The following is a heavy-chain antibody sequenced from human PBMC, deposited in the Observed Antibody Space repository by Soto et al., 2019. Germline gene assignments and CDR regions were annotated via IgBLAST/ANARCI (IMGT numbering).Heavy chain of an antibody. CDR2: TYYRSKWYN. Sequence: SQTLSLTCAISGDSVSSNSAAWNWIRQSPSRGLEWLGRTYYRSKWYNDYAVSVKSRITINPDTSKNQFSLQLNSVTPEDTAVYYCAKKDSDYYDNSGYSDGMDVWGQGTTVTVSS. D-gene: IGHD3-22*01. CDR1: GDSVSSNSAA. CDR3: AKKDSDYYDNSGYSDGMDV. V-gene: IGHV6-1*01. J-gene: IGHJ6*02.